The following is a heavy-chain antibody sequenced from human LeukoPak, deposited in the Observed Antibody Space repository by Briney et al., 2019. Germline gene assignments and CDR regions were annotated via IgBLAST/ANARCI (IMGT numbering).Heavy chain of an antibody. CDR1: GGSTSSYY. Sequence: SETLSLTCTVSGGSTSSYYWTWIRQPAGKGLEWIGRIYISGNAYYNPSLKSRVTMSLDTSKNRFSLNLSSVTAADTAVYYCAGAKYTNLPSAFGVWGQGTMVTVSS. J-gene: IGHJ3*01. V-gene: IGHV4-4*07. D-gene: IGHD1-1*01. CDR3: AGAKYTNLPSAFGV. CDR2: IYISGNA.